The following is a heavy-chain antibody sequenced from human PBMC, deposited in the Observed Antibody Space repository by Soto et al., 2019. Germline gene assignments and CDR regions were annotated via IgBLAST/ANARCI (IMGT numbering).Heavy chain of an antibody. CDR2: ISGSGGST. V-gene: IGHV3-23*01. J-gene: IGHJ4*02. Sequence: EVQLLESGGGLVQPGGSLRLSCAASGFTFSSYAMSWVRQAPGKGLEWVSAISGSGGSTYYADSVKGRFTISRDNSKNTLYLQMNSLRAEDTAVYYCAKGQCGGSDAFDIVVVPAAIDYWGQGTLVTVSS. CDR3: AKGQCGGSDAFDIVVVPAAIDY. D-gene: IGHD2-2*01. CDR1: GFTFSSYA.